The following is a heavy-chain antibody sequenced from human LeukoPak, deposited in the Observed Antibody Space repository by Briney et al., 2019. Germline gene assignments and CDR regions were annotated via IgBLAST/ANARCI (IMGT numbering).Heavy chain of an antibody. D-gene: IGHD1-14*01. CDR3: VREPQAEYYFDY. CDR2: INSDGSST. J-gene: IGHJ4*02. V-gene: IGHV3-74*01. Sequence: VGSLRLSCAASGFTFSSYWMHWVRQAPGKGLEWVSRINSDGSSTTYADSVKGRFTISRDNAKNTLYLQMNSLRAEDTAVYYCVREPQAEYYFDYWGQGTLVTVSS. CDR1: GFTFSSYW.